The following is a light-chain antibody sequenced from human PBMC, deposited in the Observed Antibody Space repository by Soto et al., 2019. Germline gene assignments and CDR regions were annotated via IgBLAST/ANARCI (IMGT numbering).Light chain of an antibody. CDR2: GAS. Sequence: ESLLTKLSETLSLSPGERATLSCRASQSVSSSYLAWYQQLPGQAPRLRIYGASSRATGIPTRVSGSGSGTDFTLTISILEPEDFAGYYCQLYGFSPTTCGQGA. CDR3: QLYGFSPTT. V-gene: IGKV3-20*01. CDR1: QSVSSSY. J-gene: IGKJ1*01.